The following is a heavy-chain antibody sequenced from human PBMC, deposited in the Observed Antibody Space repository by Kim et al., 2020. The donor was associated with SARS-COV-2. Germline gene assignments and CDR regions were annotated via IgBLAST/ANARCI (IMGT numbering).Heavy chain of an antibody. V-gene: IGHV3-11*05. CDR3: AREGPSTGTGGMDV. CDR2: ISSSSSYT. CDR1: GFTFSDYY. D-gene: IGHD1-1*01. J-gene: IGHJ6*02. Sequence: GGSLRLSCAASGFTFSDYYMSWIRQAPGKGLEWVSYISSSSSYTNYADSVKGRFTISRDNAKNSLYLQMNSLRAEDKAVYYCAREGPSTGTGGMDVWGQGTTVTVSS.